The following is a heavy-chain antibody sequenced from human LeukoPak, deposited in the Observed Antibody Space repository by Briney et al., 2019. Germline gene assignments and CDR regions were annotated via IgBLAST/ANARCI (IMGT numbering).Heavy chain of an antibody. Sequence: GGSLRLSCAASGFSFDDYDMSWVRQAPGKGLEWVSGINWNGGSTGYADSVKGRFTISRGNAKNSLYLQMSSLRAEDTALYYCAREEGGYFDYWGQGTLVTVSS. CDR2: INWNGGST. J-gene: IGHJ4*02. CDR3: AREEGGYFDY. CDR1: GFSFDDYD. D-gene: IGHD3-16*01. V-gene: IGHV3-20*04.